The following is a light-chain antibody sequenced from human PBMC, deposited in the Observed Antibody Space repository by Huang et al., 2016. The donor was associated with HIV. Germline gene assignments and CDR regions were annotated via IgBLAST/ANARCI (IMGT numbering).Light chain of an antibody. CDR2: GAS. CDR3: QQYGSSPYT. V-gene: IGKV3-20*01. Sequence: EIVLTQSPGTLSLSPWERATLSCRASQSVSSSYLAWYQQKPGQAPRLLINGASSRATGIPDRFSGSGSGTDFTLTISRLEPEDFAVYYCQQYGSSPYTFGQGTKLEIK. CDR1: QSVSSSY. J-gene: IGKJ2*01.